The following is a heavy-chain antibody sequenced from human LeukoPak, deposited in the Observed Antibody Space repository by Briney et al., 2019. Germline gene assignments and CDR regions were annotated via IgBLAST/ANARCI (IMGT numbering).Heavy chain of an antibody. Sequence: SVKVSCKASGGTFSSYAISWVRQAPGQGLEWMGRIIPILGIANYAQKFQGRVTITADKSTSTAYMELSSLRSEDTAVYYCARTYGSGSYPLSWGQGTLVTVSS. CDR2: IIPILGIA. J-gene: IGHJ5*02. CDR1: GGTFSSYA. CDR3: ARTYGSGSYPLS. D-gene: IGHD3-10*01. V-gene: IGHV1-69*04.